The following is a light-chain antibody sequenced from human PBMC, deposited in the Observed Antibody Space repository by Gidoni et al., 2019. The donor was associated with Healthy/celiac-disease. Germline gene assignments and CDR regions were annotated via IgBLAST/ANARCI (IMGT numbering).Light chain of an antibody. CDR3: QQYLGYWT. CDR2: KAS. CDR1: QSISSW. Sequence: DIQMTQSPSTLSASVGDRVTITCRASQSISSWLAWYQQKPGKAPHLLIYKASTLESGVPSRFSGSGSGTEFTLTISSLQPDDFATYYCQQYLGYWTFGQGTKVEIK. V-gene: IGKV1-5*03. J-gene: IGKJ1*01.